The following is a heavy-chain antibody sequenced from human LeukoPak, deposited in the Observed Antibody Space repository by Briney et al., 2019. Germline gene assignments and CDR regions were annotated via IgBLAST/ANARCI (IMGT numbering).Heavy chain of an antibody. CDR2: IYTSGST. Sequence: SETLSLTCTVSGGSISSYYWSWIRQPAGKGLEWIGRIYTSGSTNYNPSLKSRVTMSVDTSKNQFSLKLGSVTAADTAVYYCARFASMVRGVIPESWFDPWGQGTLVTVSS. J-gene: IGHJ5*02. CDR3: ARFASMVRGVIPESWFDP. D-gene: IGHD3-10*01. CDR1: GGSISSYY. V-gene: IGHV4-4*07.